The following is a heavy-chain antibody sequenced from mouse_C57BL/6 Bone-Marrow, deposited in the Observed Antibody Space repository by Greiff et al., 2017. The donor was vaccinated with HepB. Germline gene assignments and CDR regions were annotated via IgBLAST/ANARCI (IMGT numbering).Heavy chain of an antibody. Sequence: VQLQESGPGLVKPSQSLSLTCSVTGYSITSGYYWNWIRQFPGNKLEWMGYISYDGSNNYNPSLKNRISITRDTSKNQFFLKLNSVSTEDTATYYCAREGARYFDVWGTGTTVTVSS. CDR3: AREGARYFDV. CDR1: GYSITSGYY. D-gene: IGHD3-1*01. V-gene: IGHV3-6*01. J-gene: IGHJ1*03. CDR2: ISYDGSN.